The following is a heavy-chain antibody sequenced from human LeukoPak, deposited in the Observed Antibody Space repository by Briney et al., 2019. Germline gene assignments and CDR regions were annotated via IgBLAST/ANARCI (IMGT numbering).Heavy chain of an antibody. CDR2: ISWNSAHI. CDR1: GFTFHHYA. J-gene: IGHJ4*02. D-gene: IGHD5-12*01. V-gene: IGHV3-9*01. Sequence: GRSLRLSCAASGFTFHHYAIHWVRQVPGKGLEWVSGISWNSAHIGYADSVKGRFTISRDNAKNSVYLQMNSLRAEDTALYYCAKDKAPLYSGYDWDLDFWGQGTMVTVSS. CDR3: AKDKAPLYSGYDWDLDF.